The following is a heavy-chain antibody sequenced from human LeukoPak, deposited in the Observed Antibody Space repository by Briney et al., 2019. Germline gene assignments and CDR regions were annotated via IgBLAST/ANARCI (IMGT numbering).Heavy chain of an antibody. CDR3: ARPTLYVWGSYRSYYFDY. CDR1: GGSFSGYY. V-gene: IGHV4-34*01. J-gene: IGHJ4*02. Sequence: PSETLSLTCAVYGGSFSGYYWSWIRQPPGKGLEWIGEINHSGSTNYNPSLKSRVTISVDTSKNQFSLKLSSVTAADTAVYYCARPTLYVWGSYRSYYFDYWGQGTLVTVSS. CDR2: INHSGST. D-gene: IGHD3-16*02.